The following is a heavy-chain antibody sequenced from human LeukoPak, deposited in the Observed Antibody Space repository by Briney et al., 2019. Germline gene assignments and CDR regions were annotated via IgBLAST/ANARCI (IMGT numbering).Heavy chain of an antibody. V-gene: IGHV4-28*05. J-gene: IGHJ4*02. Sequence: SETLSLTCSVSGSSIASLNWWGWIRQPPGKGLEWIGYIYYTGSIYYNPSLKSRVTMSVDTSKNQFSLRLSSVTAVDTAVYYCARQRPEGSGSLFDYWGQGTLVTVSS. D-gene: IGHD3-10*01. CDR2: IYYTGSI. CDR1: GSSIASLNW. CDR3: ARQRPEGSGSLFDY.